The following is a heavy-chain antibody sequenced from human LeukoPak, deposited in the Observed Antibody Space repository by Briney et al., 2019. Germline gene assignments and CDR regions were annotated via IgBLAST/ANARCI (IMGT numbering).Heavy chain of an antibody. V-gene: IGHV3-20*04. CDR1: GFNFDDYG. CDR2: INWNGGST. D-gene: IGHD3-9*01. J-gene: IGHJ4*02. CDR3: ARGGYDILTGYYFDY. Sequence: GGSLRLSCAASGFNFDDYGMSWVRQAPGKGLEWVSGINWNGGSTGYADSVKGRFTISRDNAKNTLYLQMHSLRAEDTALYYCARGGYDILTGYYFDYWCQGTVVIVSS.